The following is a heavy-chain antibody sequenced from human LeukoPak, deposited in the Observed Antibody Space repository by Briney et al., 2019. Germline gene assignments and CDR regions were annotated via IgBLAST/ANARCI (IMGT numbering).Heavy chain of an antibody. V-gene: IGHV1-18*01. J-gene: IGHJ6*03. CDR1: GYTFTRYG. D-gene: IGHD6-19*01. Sequence: ASVKVSCKASGYTFTRYGISWLRQAPGQGLEWMGWISPYNGNTNYAQELQGRVTMTTDTSTSTAYMELRSLRSDDTAVYYCARDTVSSGSVFAYYYYMDVWGKGTTVTISS. CDR2: ISPYNGNT. CDR3: ARDTVSSGSVFAYYYYMDV.